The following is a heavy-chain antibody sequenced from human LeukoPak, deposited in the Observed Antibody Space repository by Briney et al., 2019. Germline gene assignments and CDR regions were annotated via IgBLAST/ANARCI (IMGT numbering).Heavy chain of an antibody. CDR1: GGSISSGGYY. V-gene: IGHV4-31*03. Sequence: SQTLSLTCTVSGGSISSGGYYWSWIRQHPGKGLEWIGYIYYSGSTYYNPSLKSRVTISVDTSKNQFSLKLSSVTAADTAVYYCARQVQLGSGSRPYDYWGQGTLVTVSS. CDR2: IYYSGST. CDR3: ARQVQLGSGSRPYDY. J-gene: IGHJ4*02. D-gene: IGHD1-26*01.